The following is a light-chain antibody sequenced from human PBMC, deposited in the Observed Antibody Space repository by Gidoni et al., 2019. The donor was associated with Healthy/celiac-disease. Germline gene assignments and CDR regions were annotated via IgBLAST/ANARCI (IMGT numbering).Light chain of an antibody. CDR1: SLRSYY. V-gene: IGLV3-19*01. Sequence: SSELTQDPAVSVALGQTVRITCQGDSLRSYYASWYQQKPGQAPVLVIYGKNNRPSGIPDRFSGSSSGNTASLTITVAQAEDEADYYCNSRDSSGQCVFGTGTKVTVL. J-gene: IGLJ1*01. CDR2: GKN. CDR3: NSRDSSGQCV.